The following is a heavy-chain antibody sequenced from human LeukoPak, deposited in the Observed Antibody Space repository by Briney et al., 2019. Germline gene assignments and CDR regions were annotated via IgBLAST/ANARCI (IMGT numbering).Heavy chain of an antibody. Sequence: SETLSLTCTVSGGSISSYYWSWIRQPAGKGLEWIGRIYTSGSTNYNPSLKSRLTMSVDTSKNQFSLKLSSVTAADTAVYYCARGGIKTYGSGSYFWFDPWGQGTLVTVSS. J-gene: IGHJ5*02. V-gene: IGHV4-4*07. D-gene: IGHD3-10*01. CDR1: GGSISSYY. CDR2: IYTSGST. CDR3: ARGGIKTYGSGSYFWFDP.